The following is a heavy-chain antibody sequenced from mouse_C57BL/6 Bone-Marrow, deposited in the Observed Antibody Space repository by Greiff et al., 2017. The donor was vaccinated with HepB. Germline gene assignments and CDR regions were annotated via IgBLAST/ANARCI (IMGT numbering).Heavy chain of an antibody. CDR2: IYPRSGNT. CDR3: ARAPYDGYFPYWYFDV. Sequence: VKLMESGAELARPGASVKLSCKASGYTFTSYGISWVKQRTGPGLEWIGEIYPRSGNTYYNEQFKGKATLTADKSSSTAYMELRSLTSEDSPVYFCARAPYDGYFPYWYFDVWGTGTTVTVSS. V-gene: IGHV1-81*01. J-gene: IGHJ1*03. CDR1: GYTFTSYG. D-gene: IGHD2-3*01.